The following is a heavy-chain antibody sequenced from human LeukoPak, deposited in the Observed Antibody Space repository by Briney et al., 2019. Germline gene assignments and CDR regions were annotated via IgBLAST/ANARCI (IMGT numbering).Heavy chain of an antibody. D-gene: IGHD4-17*01. J-gene: IGHJ4*02. CDR3: ARAGGDYAACFDN. V-gene: IGHV3-7*04. Sequence: GGSLRLSCAASGFTFSRHWMSWVGQAPGKGLEWGANIKQDGSEKYYVDAVKGRYTISRDNAKNSLYLQMNSLRVEDTAVYYCARAGGDYAACFDNWGQGTLVTVSS. CDR2: IKQDGSEK. CDR1: GFTFSRHW.